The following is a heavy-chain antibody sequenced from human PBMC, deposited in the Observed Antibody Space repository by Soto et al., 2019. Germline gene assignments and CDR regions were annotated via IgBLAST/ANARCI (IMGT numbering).Heavy chain of an antibody. V-gene: IGHV3-64*07. D-gene: IGHD5-12*01. CDR3: VRVGRGYDY. CDR2: ISSGGTT. J-gene: IGHJ4*02. Sequence: EVQLVESGGGPVQPGGSLRLSCVASGFTLNTYSMHWVRQAPEKGLEYVSAISSGGTTYSADSVKGRFTISRDNSKNTLYLQMGSLRPEDMAVYYCVRVGRGYDYWGQGTLVTVSA. CDR1: GFTLNTYS.